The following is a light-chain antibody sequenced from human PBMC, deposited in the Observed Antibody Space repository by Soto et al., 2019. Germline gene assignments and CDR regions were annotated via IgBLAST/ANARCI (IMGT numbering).Light chain of an antibody. CDR1: QSVSSKY. CDR3: HHYGSS. Sequence: EIVLTQSPGTVSFSPGERATLSCGSSQSVSSKYLAWYQHKPGQAPRLFIYAASSRAHRLPDRFSGSGSGTEFTLTISRLEPEDFAFYYCHHYGSSFGGGTKVDI. J-gene: IGKJ4*01. V-gene: IGKV3-20*01. CDR2: AAS.